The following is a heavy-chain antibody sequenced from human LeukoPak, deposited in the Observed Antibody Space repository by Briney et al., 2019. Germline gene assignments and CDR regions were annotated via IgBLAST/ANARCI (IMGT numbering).Heavy chain of an antibody. CDR2: INSDGSST. Sequence: GGSLRLSCAASGFTFSSYWMHWVRQASGKGLVWVSRINSDGSSTSYADSVKGRFTISRDNAKNTLYLQMNSLRAEDTAVYYCARGGPAYSRDYYDSSGEYTDWGQGTLVTVSS. V-gene: IGHV3-74*01. J-gene: IGHJ4*02. CDR3: ARGGPAYSRDYYDSSGEYTD. D-gene: IGHD3-22*01. CDR1: GFTFSSYW.